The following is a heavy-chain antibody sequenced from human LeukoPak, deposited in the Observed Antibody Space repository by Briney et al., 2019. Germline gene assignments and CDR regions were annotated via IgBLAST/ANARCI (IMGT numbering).Heavy chain of an antibody. CDR2: INPNSGGT. J-gene: IGHJ4*02. V-gene: IGHV1-2*02. CDR3: ARGGSSGYYYALLDY. CDR1: GYTFTGYY. D-gene: IGHD3-22*01. Sequence: GASVKVSCKASGYTFTGYYMHWVRQAPGQGLEWMGWINPNSGGTNYAQKFQGRVTMTRDTSISTAYMELSRLRSDDTAVYYCARGGSSGYYYALLDYWGQGTLVTVSS.